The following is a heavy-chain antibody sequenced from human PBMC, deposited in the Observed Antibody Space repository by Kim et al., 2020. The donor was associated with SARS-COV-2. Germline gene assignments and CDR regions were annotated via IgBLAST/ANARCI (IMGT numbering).Heavy chain of an antibody. CDR2: ISYDGSNK. CDR3: AKEGRLLWFGESLNYFDY. D-gene: IGHD3-10*01. V-gene: IGHV3-30*18. CDR1: GFTFSSYG. J-gene: IGHJ4*02. Sequence: GGSLRLSCAASGFTFSSYGMHWVRQAPGKGLEWVAVISYDGSNKYYADSVKGRFTISRDNSKNTLYLQMNSLRAEDTAVYYCAKEGRLLWFGESLNYFDYWGQGTLVTVSS.